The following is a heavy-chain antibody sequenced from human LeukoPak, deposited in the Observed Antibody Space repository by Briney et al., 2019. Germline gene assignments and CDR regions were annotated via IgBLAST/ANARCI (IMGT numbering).Heavy chain of an antibody. CDR2: ISFDGSIE. CDR3: AKDSDIAVAGSDDALDV. CDR1: GFSFSSYG. V-gene: IGHV3-30*18. Sequence: GGSLRLSCAASGFSFSSYGMHWVRQTPDKGLEWVALISFDGSIEYYVDSVKGRFTISRGNSKNTLFLQMNSLRPEDTAVYYCAKDSDIAVAGSDDALDVWGQGTMVTVSS. J-gene: IGHJ3*01. D-gene: IGHD6-19*01.